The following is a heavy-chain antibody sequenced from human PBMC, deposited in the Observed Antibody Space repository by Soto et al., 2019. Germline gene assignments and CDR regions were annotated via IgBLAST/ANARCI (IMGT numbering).Heavy chain of an antibody. CDR1: GFTFTSYD. D-gene: IGHD3-22*01. J-gene: IGHJ4*02. CDR2: ISGSGGST. Sequence: PGGSLRLSCAASGFTFTSYDMSWVRQAPKKGLEWVSAISGSGGSTYYADSVKGRLTISRDNSKNTLYLEMNSLRAADTAVDSCAANYDSTLRFDYWGQGTLVTVSS. V-gene: IGHV3-23*01. CDR3: AANYDSTLRFDY.